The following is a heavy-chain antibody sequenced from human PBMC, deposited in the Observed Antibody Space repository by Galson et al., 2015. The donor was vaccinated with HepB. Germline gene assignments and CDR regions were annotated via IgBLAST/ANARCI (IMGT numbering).Heavy chain of an antibody. CDR1: GFTFSSYA. J-gene: IGHJ4*02. CDR2: ISGSGGST. V-gene: IGHV3-23*01. Sequence: SLRLSCAASGFTFSSYAMSWVRQAPGKGLEWVSAISGSGGSTYYADSVKGQFTISRDNSKNTLYLQMNSLRAEDTAVYYCAKARRDRQTIPLGSGSYLFDYWGQGTLVTVSS. D-gene: IGHD1-26*01. CDR3: AKARRDRQTIPLGSGSYLFDY.